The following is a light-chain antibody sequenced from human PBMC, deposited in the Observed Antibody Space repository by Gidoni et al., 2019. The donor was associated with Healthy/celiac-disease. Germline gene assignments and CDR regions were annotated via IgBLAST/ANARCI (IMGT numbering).Light chain of an antibody. V-gene: IGKV3-15*01. Sequence: EIVMTQSPPTLSVSPGERATLSCRASQSVSSNLAWYQQKPGQAPRLLIYGESARATGIPARFSGSGSGTEFTLTISSMQSEDFAVDYCQQYNNWPPTYTFGQGTKLEIK. CDR2: GES. CDR3: QQYNNWPPTYT. J-gene: IGKJ2*01. CDR1: QSVSSN.